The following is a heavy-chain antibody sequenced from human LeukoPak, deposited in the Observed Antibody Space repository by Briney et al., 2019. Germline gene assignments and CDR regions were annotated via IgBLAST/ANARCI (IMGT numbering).Heavy chain of an antibody. Sequence: ASVKVSCKASGDSFASYGISWVRQAPGQGLEWMGWISAYNGNTNYAQKLQGRVTMTTDTSTSTAYMELRSLRSDDTAVYYCARELMDYYDSSGYGYWGQGTLVTVSS. J-gene: IGHJ4*02. CDR2: ISAYNGNT. V-gene: IGHV1-18*01. CDR1: GDSFASYG. CDR3: ARELMDYYDSSGYGY. D-gene: IGHD3-22*01.